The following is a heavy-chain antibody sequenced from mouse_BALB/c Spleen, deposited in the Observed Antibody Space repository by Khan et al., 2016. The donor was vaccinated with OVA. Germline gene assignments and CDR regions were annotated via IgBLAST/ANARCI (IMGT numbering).Heavy chain of an antibody. V-gene: IGHV5-15*02. CDR3: ARSWAMDY. CDR2: ISNLAYSI. J-gene: IGHJ4*01. CDR1: GFTFSDYG. Sequence: EVQLQESGGGLVQPGGSRKLSCAASGFTFSDYGMAWVRQAPGKGPEWVAFISNLAYSIYYAATVTGRFTISRENAKNTLYLEMSSLRSEDTAMYYCARSWAMDYWGQGTSVTVSS.